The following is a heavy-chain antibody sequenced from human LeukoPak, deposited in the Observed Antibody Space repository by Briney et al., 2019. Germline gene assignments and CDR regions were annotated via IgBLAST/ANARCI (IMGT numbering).Heavy chain of an antibody. J-gene: IGHJ4*02. CDR3: ARIFIRNGYSSYFDC. CDR2: VYQSGTT. D-gene: IGHD5-18*01. Sequence: SETLSLTCTVSGFFISSGHYWGWVRQPPGAGLEWIWSVYQSGTTYYNPSLKSRVTTSVDMSKNQFSLRLRPVTAADTAVYYCARIFIRNGYSSYFDCWGQGTLVTVSS. V-gene: IGHV4-38-2*02. CDR1: GFFISSGHY.